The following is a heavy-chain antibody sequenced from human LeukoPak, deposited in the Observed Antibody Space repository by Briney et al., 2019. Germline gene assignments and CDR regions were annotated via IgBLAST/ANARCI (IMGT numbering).Heavy chain of an antibody. CDR2: INPNSGGT. CDR3: ARYHGSGRLFDY. Sequence: GASVKVSCKASGGTFSSYAISWVRQAPGQGLEWMGWINPNSGGTNYAQKFQGRVTMTRDTSISTAYMELSRLRSDDTAVYYCARYHGSGRLFDYWGQGTLVTVSS. J-gene: IGHJ4*02. V-gene: IGHV1-2*02. CDR1: GGTFSSYA. D-gene: IGHD2-15*01.